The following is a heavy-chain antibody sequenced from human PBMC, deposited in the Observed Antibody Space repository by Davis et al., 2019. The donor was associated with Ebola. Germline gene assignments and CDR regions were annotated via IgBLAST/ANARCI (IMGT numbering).Heavy chain of an antibody. V-gene: IGHV4-39*01. CDR3: ARQGISRSWYGGYYFDC. D-gene: IGHD6-13*01. CDR2: IYYSGST. J-gene: IGHJ4*02. CDR1: GGSISSTSYY. Sequence: MPSETLSLTCTVSGGSISSTSYYWGWIRQSPGKGLKWIGSIYYSGSTYYNPSLQSRVTMSVDTSKSQFSLNLNSVTAADTAVYSCARQGISRSWYGGYYFDCWGQGILVTVSS.